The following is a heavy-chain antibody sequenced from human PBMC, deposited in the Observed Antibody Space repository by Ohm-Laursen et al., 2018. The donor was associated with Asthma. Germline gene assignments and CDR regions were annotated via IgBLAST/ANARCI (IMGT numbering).Heavy chain of an antibody. CDR2: INAGNGNT. Sequence: SVKVSCKVSGYTFTSYAMHWVRQAPGQRLEWMGWINAGNGNTKYSQKFQGRVTITRDTSASTAYMELSSLRSEDTAVYYCARDDRLIVVVPAAKRYYYYGMDVWGQGTTVTVSS. CDR3: ARDDRLIVVVPAAKRYYYYGMDV. CDR1: GYTFTSYA. V-gene: IGHV1-3*01. D-gene: IGHD2-2*01. J-gene: IGHJ6*02.